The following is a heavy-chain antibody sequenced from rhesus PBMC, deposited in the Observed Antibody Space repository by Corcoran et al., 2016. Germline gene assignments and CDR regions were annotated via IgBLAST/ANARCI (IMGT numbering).Heavy chain of an antibody. J-gene: IGHJ4*01. Sequence: QVQLQESGPGLVKPSETLSLTCAVSGGSISSSNWWSWIRQPPGKGLEWIGYISGSSGSTYYNPSLKSRVTISPDTSKNQFSLKLSSVTAADTAVYYCARASYEDDYGYYYTDFDYWGQGVLVTVSS. CDR2: ISGSSGST. V-gene: IGHV4-65*01. CDR3: ARASYEDDYGYYYTDFDY. D-gene: IGHD3-9*01. CDR1: GGSISSSNW.